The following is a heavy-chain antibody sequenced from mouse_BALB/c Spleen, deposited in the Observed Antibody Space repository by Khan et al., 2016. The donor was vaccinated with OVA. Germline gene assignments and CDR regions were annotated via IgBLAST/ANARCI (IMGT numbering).Heavy chain of an antibody. Sequence: EVQLQESGGGLVQPGGSLKLSCAASGFDFSRYWMSWVRQAPGKGLEWIGEINPDSSTIKYTPSLKDKFIISRDNAKNTLYLQMSKVRSEDTVLYYCARPYRYDGRAWFAYWGQGNLVTVSA. V-gene: IGHV4-1*02. CDR2: INPDSSTI. CDR1: GFDFSRYW. D-gene: IGHD2-14*01. CDR3: ARPYRYDGRAWFAY. J-gene: IGHJ3*01.